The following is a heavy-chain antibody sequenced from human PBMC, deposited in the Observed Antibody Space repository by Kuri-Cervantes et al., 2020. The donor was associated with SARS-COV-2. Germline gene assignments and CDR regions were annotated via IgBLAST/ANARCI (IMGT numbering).Heavy chain of an antibody. Sequence: GESLKISCAASGFTFSDYYMSWIRQAPGKGLEWVSYISSSGSTIYYADSVKGRFTISRDNAKNSLYLQMNSLRAEDTAVYYCARGPLYSSSWYDWFDPWGQGTLVIDSS. D-gene: IGHD6-13*01. J-gene: IGHJ5*02. CDR1: GFTFSDYY. CDR3: ARGPLYSSSWYDWFDP. V-gene: IGHV3-11*04. CDR2: ISSSGSTI.